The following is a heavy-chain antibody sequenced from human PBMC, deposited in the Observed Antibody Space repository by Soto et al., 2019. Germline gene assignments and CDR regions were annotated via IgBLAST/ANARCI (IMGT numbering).Heavy chain of an antibody. D-gene: IGHD2-2*01. Sequence: RESLKISCKGSGYTFTSHWIAWVRQTPGKGLEWMGIIYPGDSESRYSTSFQGQVTISADKSISTAYLQWNSLKASDTAMYYCARHKYSSRKVDDAFDIWGQGTKVTVSS. CDR3: ARHKYSSRKVDDAFDI. CDR2: IYPGDSES. J-gene: IGHJ3*02. CDR1: GYTFTSHW. V-gene: IGHV5-51*01.